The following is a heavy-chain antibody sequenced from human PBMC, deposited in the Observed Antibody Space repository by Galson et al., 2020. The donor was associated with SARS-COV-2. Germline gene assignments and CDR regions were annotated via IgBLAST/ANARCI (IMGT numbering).Heavy chain of an antibody. V-gene: IGHV3-23*01. Sequence: GGSLRLSCAASGFTFSSYAMSWVRQAPGKGLEWVSAISGSGGSTYYADSVKGRFTISRDNSKNTLYLQMNSLRAEDTAVYYCAKSLYDYVWGSYRKGFDYWGQGTLVTVSS. D-gene: IGHD3-16*02. CDR1: GFTFSSYA. J-gene: IGHJ4*02. CDR3: AKSLYDYVWGSYRKGFDY. CDR2: ISGSGGST.